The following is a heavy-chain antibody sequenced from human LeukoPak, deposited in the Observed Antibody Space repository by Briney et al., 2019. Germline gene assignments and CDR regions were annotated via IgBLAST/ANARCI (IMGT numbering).Heavy chain of an antibody. D-gene: IGHD2-2*01. CDR1: GYTFTSKW. V-gene: IGHV5-51*01. CDR3: ARLGYCSRGTCYAFDY. J-gene: IGHJ4*02. Sequence: GESLKISCEGSGYTFTSKWIGWVRQLPGKGLEWMGIIYPGDSDTRYSPSFQGQVTMSADKSITTAYLQWSSLKASDTAMYYCARLGYCSRGTCYAFDYWGQGTLVTVSS. CDR2: IYPGDSDT.